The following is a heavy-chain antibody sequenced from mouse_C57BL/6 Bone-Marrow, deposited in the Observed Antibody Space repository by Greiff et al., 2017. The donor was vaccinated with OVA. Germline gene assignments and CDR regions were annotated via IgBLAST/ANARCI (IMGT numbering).Heavy chain of an antibody. CDR2: ISYSGST. D-gene: IGHD2-3*01. J-gene: IGHJ1*03. V-gene: IGHV3-1*01. CDR1: GYSITSGYD. Sequence: DVKLQESGPGMVKPSQSLSLTCTVTGYSITSGYDWHWIRHFPGNKLEWMGYISYSGSTNYNPSLKSRISITHDTSKNHFFLKLNSVTTEDTATYYCAREGYDGLYFDVWGTGTTVTVSS. CDR3: AREGYDGLYFDV.